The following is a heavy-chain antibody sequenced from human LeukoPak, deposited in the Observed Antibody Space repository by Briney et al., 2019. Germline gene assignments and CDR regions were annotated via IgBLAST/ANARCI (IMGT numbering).Heavy chain of an antibody. CDR2: IWYDGSNK. J-gene: IGHJ5*02. CDR3: AKAGSQWLVNYWFDP. V-gene: IGHV3-33*06. D-gene: IGHD6-19*01. Sequence: PGRSLRLSCAASGFTFSSYGMHWVRQAPGKGLEWVAVIWYDGSNKYYADSVRGRFTISRDNSKNTLYLQMNSLRAEDTAVYYCAKAGSQWLVNYWFDPWGQGTLVTVSS. CDR1: GFTFSSYG.